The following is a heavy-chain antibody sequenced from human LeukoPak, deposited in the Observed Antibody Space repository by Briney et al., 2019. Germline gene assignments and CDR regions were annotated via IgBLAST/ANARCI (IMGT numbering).Heavy chain of an antibody. J-gene: IGHJ4*02. D-gene: IGHD5-24*01. CDR2: IYHSGST. V-gene: IGHV4-30-2*01. Sequence: SQTLSLTCAVSGGSISSGGYSWSWIRQPPGKGLEWIGYIYHSGSTYYNPSLKSRVTMSVDRSKNQFSLKLNSVTAADTAVYYCVRARAEMTITFFDYWGQGTLVTVSS. CDR3: VRARAEMTITFFDY. CDR1: GGSISSGGYS.